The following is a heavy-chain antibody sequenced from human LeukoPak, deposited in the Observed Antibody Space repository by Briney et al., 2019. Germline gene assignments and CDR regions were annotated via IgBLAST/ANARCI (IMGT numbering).Heavy chain of an antibody. CDR3: VREYSFYDSSGYFDY. J-gene: IGHJ4*02. CDR1: GFTFSSYG. D-gene: IGHD3-22*01. CDR2: IWYDGSNK. Sequence: PGGSLRLSCAASGFTFSSYGMHWVRQAPGKGLEWVAVIWYDGSNKYYADSVKGRFTVSRDNSKNTLYLQMNSLRAEDTAVYYCVREYSFYDSSGYFDYWGQGTLVTVSS. V-gene: IGHV3-33*01.